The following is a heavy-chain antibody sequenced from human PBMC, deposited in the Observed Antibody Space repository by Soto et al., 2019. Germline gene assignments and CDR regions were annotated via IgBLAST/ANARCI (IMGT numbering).Heavy chain of an antibody. CDR2: IYYSGST. CDR1: GGSISSSSYY. D-gene: IGHD6-6*01. J-gene: IGHJ5*02. V-gene: IGHV4-39*01. Sequence: SETLSLTCTASGGSISSSSYYWGWIRQPPGKGLEWIGSIYYSGSTYYNPSLKSRVTISVDTSKNQFSLKLSSVTAADTAVYYCARRPRGSSSSDWFDTWGQGTLVTVSS. CDR3: ARRPRGSSSSDWFDT.